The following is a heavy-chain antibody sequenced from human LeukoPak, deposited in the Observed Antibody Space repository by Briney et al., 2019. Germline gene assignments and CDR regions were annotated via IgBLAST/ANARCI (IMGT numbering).Heavy chain of an antibody. J-gene: IGHJ6*03. D-gene: IGHD3-10*01. V-gene: IGHV4-61*02. CDR1: GGSIDSGDDY. CDR2: IYRTGST. Sequence: PSETLSLTCTVSGGSIDSGDDYWSWIRQPAGKGLEFIGCIYRTGSTTSNPSLQDRLTISIDTSKNQFSLQLTSVTAADTAVYYCARGYYAPPVGYYYMDLWGRGTTVTVSS. CDR3: ARGYYAPPVGYYYMDL.